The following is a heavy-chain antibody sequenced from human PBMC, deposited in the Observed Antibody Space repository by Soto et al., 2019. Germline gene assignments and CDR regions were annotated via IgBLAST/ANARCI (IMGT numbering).Heavy chain of an antibody. CDR2: IKEDESEK. J-gene: IGHJ4*02. V-gene: IGHV3-7*01. Sequence: EVQLVESGGGLVQPGGSLRLSCAASGFTFSSYWMSWVRQAPGKGLEWVANIKEDESEKYYVDSVKGRFTISRDNAKNSLYLQMNSLRADDTAVYYCATVMVYCSGGSCFPFDYWGQGTLVTVSS. D-gene: IGHD2-15*01. CDR1: GFTFSSYW. CDR3: ATVMVYCSGGSCFPFDY.